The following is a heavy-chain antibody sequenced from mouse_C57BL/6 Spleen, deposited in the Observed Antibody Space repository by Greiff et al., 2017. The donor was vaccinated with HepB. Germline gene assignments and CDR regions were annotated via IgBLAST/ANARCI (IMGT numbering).Heavy chain of an antibody. D-gene: IGHD1-1*01. J-gene: IGHJ1*03. Sequence: QVQLQQSGAELVKPGASVKISCKASGYAFSSYWMNWVKQRPGKGLEWIGQIYPGDGDTNYNGKFKGKATLTADKSSSTAYMQLSSLTSEDSAVYFCARYHDGSPYWYFDVWGTGTTVTVSS. V-gene: IGHV1-80*01. CDR1: GYAFSSYW. CDR3: ARYHDGSPYWYFDV. CDR2: IYPGDGDT.